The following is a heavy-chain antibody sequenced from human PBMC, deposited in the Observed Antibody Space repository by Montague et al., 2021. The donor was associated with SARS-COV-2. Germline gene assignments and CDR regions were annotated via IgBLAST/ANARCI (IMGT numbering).Heavy chain of an antibody. CDR3: ARDDFFRPGVTLGMDV. CDR1: GGSISSSNYY. V-gene: IGHV4-39*07. D-gene: IGHD3/OR15-3a*01. CDR2: MYYSGST. J-gene: IGHJ6*02. Sequence: SETLSLTCTVSGGSISSSNYYWGWIRQPPGKGLEWIGSMYYSGSTYYNPSLKSRVTISIDTSKNQFSLKLSSVTAADTAVYYCARDDFFRPGVTLGMDVWGQGTTVTVSS.